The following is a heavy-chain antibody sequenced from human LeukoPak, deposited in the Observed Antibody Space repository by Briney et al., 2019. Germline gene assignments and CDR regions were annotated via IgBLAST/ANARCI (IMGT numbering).Heavy chain of an antibody. D-gene: IGHD6-19*01. CDR3: AKEQGSGWHIFDY. CDR2: ISGRGGST. V-gene: IGHV3-23*01. CDR1: GFTFSIYD. Sequence: GGSLRLSCAVSGFTFSIYDMSWVRHAPGKGRGWVLCISGRGGSTFYADSVKGRSTISRDNSKNTLFLQMNSLRVEDTAVYYCAKEQGSGWHIFDYWGQGTLVTVSS. J-gene: IGHJ4*02.